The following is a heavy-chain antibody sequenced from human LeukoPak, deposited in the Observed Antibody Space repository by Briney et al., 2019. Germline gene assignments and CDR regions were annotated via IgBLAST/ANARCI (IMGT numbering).Heavy chain of an antibody. V-gene: IGHV3-33*01. CDR3: ATEVWAYGMDV. CDR1: GFTFSSYG. Sequence: PGGSLRLSCAASGFTFSSYGMHWVRQAPGKGLEWVAVIWYDGSNKYYADSVKGRFTISRDNSKNTLYLQMNSLRAEDTAVYYCATEVWAYGMDVWGQGTTVTVSS. CDR2: IWYDGSNK. J-gene: IGHJ6*02. D-gene: IGHD1-14*01.